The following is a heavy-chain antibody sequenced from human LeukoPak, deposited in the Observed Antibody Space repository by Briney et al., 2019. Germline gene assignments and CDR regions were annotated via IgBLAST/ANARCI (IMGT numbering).Heavy chain of an antibody. CDR2: IYFSGST. J-gene: IGHJ4*02. CDR3: ARDNTRWLAQADFDY. Sequence: SETLSLTCTVSGGSIGTSHYYWGWLRQPPGKGLEWIGSIYFSGSTYYNPSLKSRVTISVDTSENQFSLKLSSVTAADTAVYYCARDNTRWLAQADFDYWGQGTLVTVSS. D-gene: IGHD6-19*01. V-gene: IGHV4-39*02. CDR1: GGSIGTSHYY.